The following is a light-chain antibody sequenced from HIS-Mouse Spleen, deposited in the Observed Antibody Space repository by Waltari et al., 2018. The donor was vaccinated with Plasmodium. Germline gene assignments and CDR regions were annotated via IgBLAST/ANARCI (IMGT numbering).Light chain of an antibody. V-gene: IGKV1-5*03. CDR1: QSISSW. CDR3: QQYNSYSYP. Sequence: DIQMTQSPSTLSASVGDRVTITCRASQSISSWLAWYQQKPGKAPKLLIYKASSLESGVPSRFSGSGSGTEFTLTISRLQPDDFATYYCQQYNSYSYPFGQGTKLEIK. J-gene: IGKJ2*01. CDR2: KAS.